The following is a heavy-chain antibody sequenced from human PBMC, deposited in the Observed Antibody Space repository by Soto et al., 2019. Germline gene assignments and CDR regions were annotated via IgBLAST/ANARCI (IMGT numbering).Heavy chain of an antibody. J-gene: IGHJ3*02. CDR3: ARDLGDYPSRADAFDI. CDR1: GFTFSHYA. V-gene: IGHV3-30-3*01. Sequence: QVQLVESGGGVVQPGRSLRLSCAASGFTFSHYAMHWVRQAPGKGLEWVALVSHDGNNKYYADSVKGRFTISRDDSKNTLYLQMNSLRAQDTAVFYCARDLGDYPSRADAFDIWGLGTVVTVSS. CDR2: VSHDGNNK. D-gene: IGHD4-17*01.